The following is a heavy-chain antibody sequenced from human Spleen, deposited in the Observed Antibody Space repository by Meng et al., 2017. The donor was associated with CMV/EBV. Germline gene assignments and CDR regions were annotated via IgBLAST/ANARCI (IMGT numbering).Heavy chain of an antibody. V-gene: IGHV4-39*07. D-gene: IGHD4-11*01. J-gene: IGHJ4*02. Sequence: SETLSPTCTVSGGSISSSSFYWGWIRQPPGKGLEWIGSIYYSGSTYYNPSLKSRVTISVDTSKNQFSLKLSSVTAADTAVYYCARGSYSNYFDYWGQGTLVTVSS. CDR3: ARGSYSNYFDY. CDR2: IYYSGST. CDR1: GGSISSSSFY.